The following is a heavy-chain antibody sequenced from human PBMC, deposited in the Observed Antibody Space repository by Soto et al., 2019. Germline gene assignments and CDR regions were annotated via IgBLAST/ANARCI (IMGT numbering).Heavy chain of an antibody. CDR1: GFTFSSYW. D-gene: IGHD3-3*01. J-gene: IGHJ6*02. CDR3: ARGYGGEYDFWSGYYSYYYYYYGMDV. Sequence: DGSLRLSCAASGFTFSSYWMHWVLQAPGKGLVWVSRINSDGSSTSYADSVKGRFTISRDNAKNTLYLQMNSLRAEDTAVYYCARGYGGEYDFWSGYYSYYYYYYGMDVWGQGTTVTVYS. V-gene: IGHV3-74*01. CDR2: INSDGSST.